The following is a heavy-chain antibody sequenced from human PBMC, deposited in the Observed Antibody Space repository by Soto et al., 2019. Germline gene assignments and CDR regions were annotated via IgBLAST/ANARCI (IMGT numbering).Heavy chain of an antibody. V-gene: IGHV1-46*03. CDR2: INPSGGST. Sequence: GASVKVSCKASGYTFTSYYMHWVRQAPGQGLEWMGIINPSGGSTSYAQKFQGRVTMTRDTSTSTVYMELSSLRSEDTAVYYCARWEAPIFDFWSGYPYYYYYYMDVWGKGTTVTVSS. CDR3: ARWEAPIFDFWSGYPYYYYYYMDV. D-gene: IGHD3-3*01. CDR1: GYTFTSYY. J-gene: IGHJ6*03.